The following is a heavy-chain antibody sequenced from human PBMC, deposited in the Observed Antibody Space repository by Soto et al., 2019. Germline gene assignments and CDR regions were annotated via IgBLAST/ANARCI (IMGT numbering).Heavy chain of an antibody. D-gene: IGHD6-19*01. V-gene: IGHV3-33*01. J-gene: IGHJ4*02. CDR2: IWYDGSNN. CDR1: GFTFSSYG. Sequence: QVQLVESGGGVVQPGRSLRLSCAASGFTFSSYGLHWVRQAPGKGLEWVAVIWYDGSNNDYADSVTGRFTISRDKSKNTLYLQMNSARAEDTAVYYCARHCAGYSIGWYQRGGFDYWGQGTLVTVSS. CDR3: ARHCAGYSIGWYQRGGFDY.